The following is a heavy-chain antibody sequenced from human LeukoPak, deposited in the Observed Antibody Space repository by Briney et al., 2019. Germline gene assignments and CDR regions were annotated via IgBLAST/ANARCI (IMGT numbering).Heavy chain of an antibody. D-gene: IGHD4-11*01. Sequence: GGSLRLSCAASGFTFSSYWMHWVRQAPGKGLDWVSGISDSGYSTYYADSVKGRFTISRDNSKNTLYLQMNSLRAEDTAVYYCAKRTITFDYWGQGTLVTVSS. CDR1: GFTFSSYW. CDR3: AKRTITFDY. V-gene: IGHV3-23*01. CDR2: ISDSGYST. J-gene: IGHJ4*02.